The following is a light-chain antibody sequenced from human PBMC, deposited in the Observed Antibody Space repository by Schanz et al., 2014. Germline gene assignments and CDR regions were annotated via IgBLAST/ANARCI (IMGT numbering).Light chain of an antibody. Sequence: DIQMTQSPSTLSASVGDRVTITCRASQSISSWLAWYQQKPGKAPKLLIYDASSLESGVPSRFSGSGSGTDFTLTISSLQSEDFATYYCQQYESYPRTFGQGTKVEIK. CDR3: QQYESYPRT. V-gene: IGKV1-5*01. CDR1: QSISSW. CDR2: DAS. J-gene: IGKJ1*01.